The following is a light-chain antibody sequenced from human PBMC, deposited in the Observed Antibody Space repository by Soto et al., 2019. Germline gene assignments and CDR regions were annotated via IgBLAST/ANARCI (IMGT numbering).Light chain of an antibody. CDR2: AAS. CDR3: QQSHSIPIT. J-gene: IGKJ5*01. CDR1: QPITAY. V-gene: IGKV1-39*01. Sequence: DLQMTQSPSSLSASVGDRVTITCRASQPITAYLNWYRQKPGKAPELLIFAASSLQSGVPSRFSGSGSGTEFTLTISSLQPEDFATYYCQQSHSIPITFGQGTRLEIK.